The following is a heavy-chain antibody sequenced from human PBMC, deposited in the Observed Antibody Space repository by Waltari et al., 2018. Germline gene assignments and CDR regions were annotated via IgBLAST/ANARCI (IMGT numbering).Heavy chain of an antibody. CDR1: GGPISSHY. J-gene: IGHJ6*02. D-gene: IGHD3-10*01. CDR2: FYYRGST. CDR3: ARDLTPGFMGMGV. V-gene: IGHV4-59*11. Sequence: QVQLQESGPGLVKPSETLSPTCTVPGGPISSHYWSWIRQPPGKGLGWIGYFYYRGSTNHHPSLNGRVTISVDTSKSQFSLKLSSVTAADTAGYYCARDLTPGFMGMGVWGQGTTVTVSS.